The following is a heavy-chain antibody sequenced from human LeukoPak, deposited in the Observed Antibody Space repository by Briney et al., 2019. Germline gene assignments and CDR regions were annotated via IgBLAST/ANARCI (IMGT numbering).Heavy chain of an antibody. J-gene: IGHJ5*02. CDR3: ARSPSNYYDSKGFDP. CDR1: GFTFSRYS. V-gene: IGHV3-48*04. D-gene: IGHD3-22*01. CDR2: ISSSGSTI. Sequence: PGGSLRLSCAASGFTFSRYSMNWVRQAPGKGLEWVSYISSSGSTIYYADSVKGRFTISRDNAKNSLYLQMNSLRAEDTAVYYCARSPSNYYDSKGFDPWGQGTLVTVSS.